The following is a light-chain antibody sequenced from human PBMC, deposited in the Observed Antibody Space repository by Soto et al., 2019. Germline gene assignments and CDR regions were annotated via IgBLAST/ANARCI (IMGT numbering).Light chain of an antibody. CDR1: QSVLYSSNNKNY. CDR2: WAS. CDR3: QQYYSAPT. V-gene: IGKV4-1*01. J-gene: IGKJ2*01. Sequence: DIVMTQSPDSLAVSLGERATINCKSSQSVLYSSNNKNYLAWYQQKPGQPPKLLIYWASTRESGVPDRFSGSGSGKDFPPTISSLQAEEVAVYYYQQYYSAPTFGQGTKLELK.